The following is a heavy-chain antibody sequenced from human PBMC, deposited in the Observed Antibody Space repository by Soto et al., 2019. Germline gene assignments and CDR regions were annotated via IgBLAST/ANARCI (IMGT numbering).Heavy chain of an antibody. D-gene: IGHD2-15*01. CDR3: ARDYPLGYCSGGSCYDWYFDL. Sequence: VQLVESGGGLVQPGGSLRLSCAASGFTFSSYSMNWVRQAPGKGLEWVSYISSSSSTIYYADSVKGRFTISRDNAKNGLYLQMNSLRDEDTAVYYCARDYPLGYCSGGSCYDWYFDLWGRGTLVTVSS. CDR1: GFTFSSYS. CDR2: ISSSSSTI. V-gene: IGHV3-48*02. J-gene: IGHJ2*01.